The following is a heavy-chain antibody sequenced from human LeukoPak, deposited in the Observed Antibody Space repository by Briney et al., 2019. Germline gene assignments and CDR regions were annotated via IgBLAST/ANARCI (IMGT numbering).Heavy chain of an antibody. V-gene: IGHV3-30*18. CDR1: GFTFSSYG. J-gene: IGHJ4*02. CDR3: AKNPTDSSSWYGDY. D-gene: IGHD6-13*01. CDR2: ISYDGSNK. Sequence: GGSLRLSCAASGFTFSSYGMHWVRQAPGKGLEWVAVISYDGSNKYYADSVKGRFTISRDNSKNTLYLQMNSLRAEDTAVYYCAKNPTDSSSWYGDYWGQGTLVTVSS.